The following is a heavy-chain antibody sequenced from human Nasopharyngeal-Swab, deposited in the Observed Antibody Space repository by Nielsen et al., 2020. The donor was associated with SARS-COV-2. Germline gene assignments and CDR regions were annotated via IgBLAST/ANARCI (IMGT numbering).Heavy chain of an antibody. CDR3: ARGGGRTKHGMDV. D-gene: IGHD3-16*01. Sequence: RQAPGKGLEWIGEINHSGSTNYNPSLKSRVTISVDTSKNQFSLKVSSVTAADTAVYYCARGGGRTKHGMDVWGQGTTVTVSS. V-gene: IGHV4-34*01. J-gene: IGHJ6*02. CDR2: INHSGST.